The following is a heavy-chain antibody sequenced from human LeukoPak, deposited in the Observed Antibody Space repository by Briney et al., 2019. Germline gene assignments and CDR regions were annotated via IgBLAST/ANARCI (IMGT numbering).Heavy chain of an antibody. CDR3: ARVRWISGIYGDFDS. CDR1: GFTVSDNY. J-gene: IGHJ4*02. CDR2: IYGGGAT. V-gene: IGHV3-66*01. D-gene: IGHD1-26*01. Sequence: GGSLRLSCAASGFTVSDNYMTWVRQAPGEGLEWVSIIYGGGATYYAESVKGRFTISRDSSKNTLYLQMSSLRAEDTAVYYCARVRWISGIYGDFDSWGRGTLVTVSS.